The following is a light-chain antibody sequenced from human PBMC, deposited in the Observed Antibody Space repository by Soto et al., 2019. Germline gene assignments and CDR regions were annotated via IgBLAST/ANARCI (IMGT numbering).Light chain of an antibody. CDR3: QQSYSTPFT. Sequence: DIQMTQSPSSLSASVGDRVTITCRASQSISTYFNWYQQKPGKAPKLLIYRASSLQSGVPSRFSGSGSGTDFTLTVNSLQPEYFGTYYCQQSYSTPFTFGPGTKVDIK. V-gene: IGKV1-39*01. CDR2: RAS. CDR1: QSISTY. J-gene: IGKJ3*01.